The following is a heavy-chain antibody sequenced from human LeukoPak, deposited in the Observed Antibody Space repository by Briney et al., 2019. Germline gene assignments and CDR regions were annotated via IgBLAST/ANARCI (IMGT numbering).Heavy chain of an antibody. J-gene: IGHJ4*02. V-gene: IGHV3-30*18. CDR1: GFTFSSYG. CDR3: AKGGCSSTSCYPELDY. D-gene: IGHD2-2*01. CDR2: ISYGGSNK. Sequence: PGRSLRLSCAASGFTFSSYGMHWVRQAPGKGLEWVAVISYGGSNKYYADSVKGRFTISRDNSKNTLYLQMNSLRAEDTTVYYCAKGGCSSTSCYPELDYWGQGTLVTVSS.